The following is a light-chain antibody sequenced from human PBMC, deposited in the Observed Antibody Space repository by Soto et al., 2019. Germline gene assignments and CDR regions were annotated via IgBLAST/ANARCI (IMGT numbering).Light chain of an antibody. CDR2: DAS. J-gene: IGKJ5*01. V-gene: IGKV3-15*01. Sequence: EVVMTQSPATLSVSPGERATLPFRASESVSRNLAWYQQKPGQAPRLLIYDASTRATGVPDRFSGGGSGTEFTLTISSLQSEDFVVYYCQQYNSWPPITFGQGTRLE. CDR1: ESVSRN. CDR3: QQYNSWPPIT.